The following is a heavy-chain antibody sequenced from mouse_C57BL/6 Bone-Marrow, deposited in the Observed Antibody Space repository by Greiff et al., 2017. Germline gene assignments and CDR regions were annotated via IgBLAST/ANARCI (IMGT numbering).Heavy chain of an antibody. J-gene: IGHJ2*01. CDR1: GYTFTDYY. V-gene: IGHV1-76*01. CDR2: IYPGSGNT. D-gene: IGHD4-1*01. Sequence: VHLVESGAELVRPGASVKLSCKASGYTFTDYYINWVKQRPGQGLEWIARIYPGSGNTYYNEKFKGKATLTAEKSSSTAYMQLSSLTSEDSAVYFCARSLGPYYFDYWGQGTTLTVSS. CDR3: ARSLGPYYFDY.